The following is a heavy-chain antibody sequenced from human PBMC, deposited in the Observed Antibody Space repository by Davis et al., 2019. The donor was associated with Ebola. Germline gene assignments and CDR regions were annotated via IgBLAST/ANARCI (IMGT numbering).Heavy chain of an antibody. CDR2: IYSGGST. J-gene: IGHJ3*02. V-gene: IGHV3-66*01. CDR1: GFTVSSNY. D-gene: IGHD1-26*01. CDR3: AKVSGSYWAGAFDI. Sequence: AESLSLSCAVSGFTVSSNYMSWVRPAPGKGLAWVPVIYSGGSTYYADSVKGRFTISRDNSKNTLYLQMNGLIAEDTAVYYCAKVSGSYWAGAFDIWGQGTMVTVSS.